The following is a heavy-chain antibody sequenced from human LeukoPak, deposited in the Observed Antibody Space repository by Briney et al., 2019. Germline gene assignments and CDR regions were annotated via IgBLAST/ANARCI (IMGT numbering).Heavy chain of an antibody. CDR1: GGSISNYY. CDR2: IYYSGST. D-gene: IGHD1-26*01. V-gene: IGHV4-59*08. Sequence: PSETLSLTCTVSGGSISNYYWTWIRQPPGKGLECIGYIYYSGSTNYNPSLKSRVTISVDTSKNQFSLRLSSVTAADTAMYYRVKSGGYGLIDYWGQGTRVTVSS. CDR3: VKSGGYGLIDY. J-gene: IGHJ4*02.